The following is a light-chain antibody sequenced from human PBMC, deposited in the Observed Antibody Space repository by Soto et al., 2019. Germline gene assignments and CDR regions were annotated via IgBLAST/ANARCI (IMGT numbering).Light chain of an antibody. V-gene: IGKV2-30*01. CDR3: MQGTYWPRLT. Sequence: DVVMTQSPLSLPVTLGQPASISCRSSQSLVYSDGNTYLNWFHQRPGQSPRRLIYKVSNRDSGVPDRFSGSGSGTDFTLKISRVEPQDVGVYYCMQGTYWPRLTFGGGTKVEIK. CDR1: QSLVYSDGNTY. CDR2: KVS. J-gene: IGKJ4*01.